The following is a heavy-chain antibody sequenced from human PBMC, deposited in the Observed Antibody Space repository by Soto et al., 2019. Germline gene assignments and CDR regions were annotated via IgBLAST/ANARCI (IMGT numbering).Heavy chain of an antibody. Sequence: PSETLSLTCTVSGGSISSYYWSWIRQPPGKGLEWIGYIYYSGSTNYNPSLKSRVTISVDTSKNQFSLKLSSVTAADTAVYYCARAGSGWVFDYWGQGTLVTVSS. V-gene: IGHV4-59*01. CDR2: IYYSGST. CDR3: ARAGSGWVFDY. CDR1: GGSISSYY. J-gene: IGHJ4*02. D-gene: IGHD6-19*01.